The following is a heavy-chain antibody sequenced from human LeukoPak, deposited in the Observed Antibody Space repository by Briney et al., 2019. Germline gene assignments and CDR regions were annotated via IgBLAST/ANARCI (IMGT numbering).Heavy chain of an antibody. D-gene: IGHD1-26*01. Sequence: PSETLSLTCAVYGGSFSGYYGSWIRRPPGKGLEWIGEINHSGSTNYNPSLKSRVTISVDTSKKQFSLKLSSVTAADTAVYYCARWEGGSYYDFDYWGQGTLVTVSS. CDR1: GGSFSGYY. CDR3: ARWEGGSYYDFDY. J-gene: IGHJ4*02. CDR2: INHSGST. V-gene: IGHV4-34*01.